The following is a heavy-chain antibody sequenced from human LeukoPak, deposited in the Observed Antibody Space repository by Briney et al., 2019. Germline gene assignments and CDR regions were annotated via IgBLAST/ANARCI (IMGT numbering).Heavy chain of an antibody. CDR1: GFTFSSYA. D-gene: IGHD3-3*01. Sequence: GGSLRLSCAASGFTFSSYAMHWVRQAPGKGLEWVAGISYDGSNKYYADSVKGRFTISRDNAKNTLYLQMNSLRAEDTAVYYCARESDDFWSGYSYYYYYYMDVWGKGTTVTVSS. V-gene: IGHV3-30*01. CDR2: ISYDGSNK. J-gene: IGHJ6*03. CDR3: ARESDDFWSGYSYYYYYYMDV.